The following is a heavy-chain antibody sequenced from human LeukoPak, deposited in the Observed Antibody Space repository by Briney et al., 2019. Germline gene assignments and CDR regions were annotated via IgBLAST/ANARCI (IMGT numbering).Heavy chain of an antibody. CDR2: ISAYNGNT. D-gene: IGHD2-15*01. V-gene: IGHV1-18*01. CDR1: GGTFSSYA. CDR3: ARVHVGGVLEDY. Sequence: GASVKVSCKASGGTFSSYAISWVRQAPGQGLEWMGWISAYNGNTNYAQKLQGRVTMTTDTSTSTAYMELRSLRSDDTAVYYCARVHVGGVLEDYWGQGTLVTVSS. J-gene: IGHJ4*02.